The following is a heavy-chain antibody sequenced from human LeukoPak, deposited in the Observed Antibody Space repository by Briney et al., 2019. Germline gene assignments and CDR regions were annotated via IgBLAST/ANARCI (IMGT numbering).Heavy chain of an antibody. Sequence: ASVKVSCKVSGYTLTELSMHWVRQAPGKGLEWMGGFDPEDGETIYAQKFQGRVTITADESTSTAYMELSSLRSEGTAVYYCALRTSWSWDYWGQGTLVTVSS. CDR2: FDPEDGET. D-gene: IGHD3-10*01. J-gene: IGHJ4*02. CDR1: GYTLTELS. CDR3: ALRTSWSWDY. V-gene: IGHV1-24*01.